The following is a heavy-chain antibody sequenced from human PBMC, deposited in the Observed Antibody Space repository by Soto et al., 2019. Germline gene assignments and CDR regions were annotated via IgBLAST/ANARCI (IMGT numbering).Heavy chain of an antibody. CDR1: GGSISSYY. Sequence: SETLSLTCTVSGGSISSYYWSWIRQPPGKGLEWIGYVYNSGSTNYNPSLKSRVTISIDTSKNQFSLKLTSLTATDTAVYDCARGGPSSKWLDPWGQGTLVTVSS. V-gene: IGHV4-59*01. CDR2: VYNSGST. CDR3: ARGGPSSKWLDP. J-gene: IGHJ5*02.